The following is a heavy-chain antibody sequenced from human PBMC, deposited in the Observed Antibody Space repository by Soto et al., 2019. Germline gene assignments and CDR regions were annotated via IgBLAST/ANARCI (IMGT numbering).Heavy chain of an antibody. D-gene: IGHD6-6*01. CDR1: GYSFTSYW. CDR3: ARRSSGAYYSYAMDV. CDR2: IYPGDSDT. J-gene: IGHJ6*02. V-gene: IGHV5-51*01. Sequence: GESLKISCKGSGYSFTSYWIGWVRQMPGKGLEWMGIIYPGDSDTRYSPSFQGQVTISADKSISTAYLQWSSLKASDTAMYYCARRSSGAYYSYAMDVWGQGTTVTVSS.